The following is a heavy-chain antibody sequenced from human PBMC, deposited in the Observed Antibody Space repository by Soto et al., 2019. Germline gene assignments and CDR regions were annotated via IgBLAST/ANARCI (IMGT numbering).Heavy chain of an antibody. Sequence: EVQLVESGGGLVQPGGSLRLSCAASGFTFSSHWMHWVRQVPGKGLVWVSRINSDGSTTTYADYVKGRFTISRDNAKNTLYLQMNSLRAEDTAVYSCARGQEGGSYFLAFDIWGQGTMVTVSS. CDR3: ARGQEGGSYFLAFDI. V-gene: IGHV3-74*01. J-gene: IGHJ3*02. D-gene: IGHD1-26*01. CDR2: INSDGSTT. CDR1: GFTFSSHW.